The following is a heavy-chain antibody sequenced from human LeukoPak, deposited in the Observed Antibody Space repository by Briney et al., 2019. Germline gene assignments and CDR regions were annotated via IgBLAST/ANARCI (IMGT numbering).Heavy chain of an antibody. CDR2: IRHDGSYQ. V-gene: IGHV3-30*02. Sequence: GGSLRLSCAASRFTFSSYGMHWVRQTPGKGPEWVAFIRHDGSYQQYADSVKGRSTVSRDNSKDTVYLQMNSLRTEDTAVYYCAKNRDSSDYPRDFDYWGQGTLVTVSS. J-gene: IGHJ4*02. CDR3: AKNRDSSDYPRDFDY. CDR1: RFTFSSYG. D-gene: IGHD6-19*01.